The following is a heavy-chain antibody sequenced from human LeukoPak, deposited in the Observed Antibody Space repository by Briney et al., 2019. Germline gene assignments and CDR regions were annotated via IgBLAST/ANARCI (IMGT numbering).Heavy chain of an antibody. CDR1: GFNFDDYG. J-gene: IGHJ3*02. V-gene: IGHV3-20*01. D-gene: IGHD3-10*01. Sequence: PGGSLRLSCAASGFNFDDYGMTWVRQGPGKGLEWVSGINWEGDRTTYADSVKGRFTISRDNTRNSLYLRMNSLRAEDTALYHCARVSYASGTYIGALDIWGQGTMVTVSS. CDR3: ARVSYASGTYIGALDI. CDR2: INWEGDRT.